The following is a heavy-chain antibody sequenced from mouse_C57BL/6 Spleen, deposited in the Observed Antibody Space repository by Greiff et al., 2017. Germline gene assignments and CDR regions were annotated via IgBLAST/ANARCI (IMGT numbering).Heavy chain of an antibody. CDR2: IYPGDGDT. CDR1: GYTFTSYW. D-gene: IGHD1-1*01. J-gene: IGHJ4*01. Sequence: QVQLQQSGPELVKPGASVKISCKASGYTFTSYWMNWVKQRPGQGLEWIGRIYPGDGDTNYNGKFKGKATLTADKSSSTAYMQLSSLTSEDSAVDFCARYYSGYAMDYWGQGTSGTVSS. CDR3: ARYYSGYAMDY. V-gene: IGHV1-82*01.